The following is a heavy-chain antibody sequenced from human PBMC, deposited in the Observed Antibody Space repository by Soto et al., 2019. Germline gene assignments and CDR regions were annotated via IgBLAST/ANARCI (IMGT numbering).Heavy chain of an antibody. Sequence: QVQLQESGPGLVKPSETLSLTCTVSGGSISSYYWSWIRQPPGKGLEWIGYIYYSGSTNYNPSLKSRVTISVDTSKNQFSLKLSSVTAADTAVYYCARDHTNAQEKDYYYYGMDVWGQGTTVTVSS. D-gene: IGHD2-8*01. CDR3: ARDHTNAQEKDYYYYGMDV. V-gene: IGHV4-59*01. J-gene: IGHJ6*02. CDR1: GGSISSYY. CDR2: IYYSGST.